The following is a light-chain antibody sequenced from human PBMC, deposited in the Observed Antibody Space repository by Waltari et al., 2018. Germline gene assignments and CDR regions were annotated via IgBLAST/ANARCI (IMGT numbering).Light chain of an antibody. Sequence: QSALTQPASVSGSPGQSIPIPCTGTTSDVGNYNLFSWYQQVPARAPKLMIYENSRRPSDISHRFSGSKSGNTASLTISGLQAEDEADYYCCSFASSRTWVFGGGTKLTVL. CDR3: CSFASSRTWV. J-gene: IGLJ3*02. V-gene: IGLV2-23*01. CDR2: ENS. CDR1: TSDVGNYNL.